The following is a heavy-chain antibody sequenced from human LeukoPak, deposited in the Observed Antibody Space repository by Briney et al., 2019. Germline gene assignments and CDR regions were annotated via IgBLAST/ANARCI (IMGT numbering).Heavy chain of an antibody. V-gene: IGHV4-59*13. Sequence: SETLSLTCTVSGGSISNYFWNWIRQPPGKGLDWIGYIKTSGSAYCNPSLKSRVTVSVDTSKNQFSLKLSSVTAADTAVYYCARGYCANSTCYNFDYWGQGTLVTVSS. CDR2: IKTSGSA. J-gene: IGHJ4*02. CDR1: GGSISNYF. D-gene: IGHD2-8*01. CDR3: ARGYCANSTCYNFDY.